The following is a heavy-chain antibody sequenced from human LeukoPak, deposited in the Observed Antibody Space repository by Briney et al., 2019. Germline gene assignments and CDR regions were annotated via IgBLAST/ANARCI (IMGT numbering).Heavy chain of an antibody. Sequence: SETLSLTCTVSGGSVSSTTYYWSWIRQPPGKGLEWITSINYSGSTYYNPSLKSRVTISVDTSENQFSLKLSSVTAADTAVYYCARYVVYGSGKYYFDYWGQGTLVTVSS. V-gene: IGHV4-39*01. CDR3: ARYVVYGSGKYYFDY. CDR1: GGSVSSTTYY. J-gene: IGHJ4*02. CDR2: INYSGST. D-gene: IGHD3-10*01.